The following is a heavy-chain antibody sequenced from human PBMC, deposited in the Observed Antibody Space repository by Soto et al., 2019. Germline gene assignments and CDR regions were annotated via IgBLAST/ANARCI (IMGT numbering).Heavy chain of an antibody. D-gene: IGHD3-3*01. Sequence: GSLRLSCVASGFTFSKHAMHWARQAPGKGLEWVALISSDGNKKDYTDSVKGRFTISRDNSKNTVYMQMNSLRAEDTAVYYCAKAGGIRFLPFDPWGQGTLVTVSS. V-gene: IGHV3-30*18. CDR1: GFTFSKHA. CDR3: AKAGGIRFLPFDP. CDR2: ISSDGNKK. J-gene: IGHJ5*02.